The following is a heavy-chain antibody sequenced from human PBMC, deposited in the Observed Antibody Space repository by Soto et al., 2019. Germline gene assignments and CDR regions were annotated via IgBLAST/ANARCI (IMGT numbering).Heavy chain of an antibody. D-gene: IGHD3-22*01. J-gene: IGHJ4*02. CDR2: ISGSGGST. CDR1: GFTFSSYA. Sequence: EVQLLESGGGLVQPGGSLRLSCAASGFTFSSYAMTWVRQTPGKGLEWVSVISGSGGSTYYADSVKGRFTISRDNSKNTLYLQMNSLRAEDTAVYYCAKGVTMLVPTFDYWGQGTLVTVSS. V-gene: IGHV3-23*01. CDR3: AKGVTMLVPTFDY.